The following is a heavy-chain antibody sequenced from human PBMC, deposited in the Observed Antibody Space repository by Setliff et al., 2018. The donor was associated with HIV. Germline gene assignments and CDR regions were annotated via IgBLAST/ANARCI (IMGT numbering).Heavy chain of an antibody. J-gene: IGHJ4*02. V-gene: IGHV4-34*01. CDR1: NGSFSGYY. CDR3: AAWGPRYSYAPYFFDS. CDR2: INHSGST. Sequence: PSETLSLTCAVYNGSFSGYYWTWIRQPPGKGLEWIGEINHSGSTNYSPSLKSRVTISVDASRNQFSLRLSSVTAADTAVYYCAAWGPRYSYAPYFFDSWGQGTLGTVSS. D-gene: IGHD5-18*01.